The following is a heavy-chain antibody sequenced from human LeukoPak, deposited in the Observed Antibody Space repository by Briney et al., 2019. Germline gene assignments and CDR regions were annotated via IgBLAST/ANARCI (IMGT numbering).Heavy chain of an antibody. CDR3: AKFEGALLGNYYMDV. Sequence: GGSLRLSCAVSGFPFSVFAMSWVRQAPGKGLEWVSTISGGGDNTYFADSVKGRFTISRDNSKNTLFLQMVSLRAEDTAVYYCAKFEGALLGNYYMDVWGKGTTVTVSS. V-gene: IGHV3-23*01. J-gene: IGHJ6*03. CDR2: ISGGGDNT. CDR1: GFPFSVFA.